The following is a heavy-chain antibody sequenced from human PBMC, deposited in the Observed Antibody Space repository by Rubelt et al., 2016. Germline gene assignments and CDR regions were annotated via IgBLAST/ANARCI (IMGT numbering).Heavy chain of an antibody. Sequence: EVQLVESGGGLVQPGGSLRLSCSASGFDFGEHEMDWVRQAPGRGLEWVANIKQDGSEKNYVDSVKGRFTISRDNAKNSRDLQMNSLRAEDTAVYYCARGSLRPGDFWGQGTLVTVSS. D-gene: IGHD3-3*01. CDR2: IKQDGSEK. CDR1: GFDFGEHE. CDR3: ARGSLRPGDF. V-gene: IGHV3-7*01. J-gene: IGHJ4*02.